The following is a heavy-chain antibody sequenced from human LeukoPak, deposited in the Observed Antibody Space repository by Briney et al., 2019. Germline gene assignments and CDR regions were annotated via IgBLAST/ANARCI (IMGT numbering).Heavy chain of an antibody. Sequence: SETLSLTCAVYGGSFSGYYWSWIRQPPGKGLEWIGEINHSGSTNYNPSLKSRVTISVDTSKNQFSLKLSSVTAADTAVYYCARGLYCSSTSCYKIWFDPWGQGTLVTVSS. J-gene: IGHJ5*02. CDR1: GGSFSGYY. D-gene: IGHD2-2*02. CDR2: INHSGST. V-gene: IGHV4-34*01. CDR3: ARGLYCSSTSCYKIWFDP.